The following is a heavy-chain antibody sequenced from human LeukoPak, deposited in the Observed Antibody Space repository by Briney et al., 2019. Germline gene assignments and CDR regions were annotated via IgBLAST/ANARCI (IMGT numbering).Heavy chain of an antibody. CDR1: GYTFTGYY. Sequence: ASVKVSCKASGYTFTGYYMHWVRQATGQGLEWMGWMNPNSGNTGYAQKFQGRVTITRNTSISTAYMELSSLRSEDTAVYYCARGGYRRRYYYYYMDVWGKGTTVTVSS. J-gene: IGHJ6*03. CDR2: MNPNSGNT. V-gene: IGHV1-8*03. CDR3: ARGGYRRRYYYYYMDV. D-gene: IGHD6-25*01.